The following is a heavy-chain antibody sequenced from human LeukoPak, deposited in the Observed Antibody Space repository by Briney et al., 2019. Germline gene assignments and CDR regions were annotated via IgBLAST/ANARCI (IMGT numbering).Heavy chain of an antibody. D-gene: IGHD6-13*01. CDR2: IIPILGIA. Sequence: SVKVSCKASGGTFSSYAISWVRQAPGRGLEWMGRIIPILGIANYAQKFQGRVTMTADKSTSTAYMELSSLRSEDTAVYYCARSVGKAAAGTYSHYYYGMDVWGQGTTVTVSS. CDR3: ARSVGKAAAGTYSHYYYGMDV. V-gene: IGHV1-69*04. CDR1: GGTFSSYA. J-gene: IGHJ6*02.